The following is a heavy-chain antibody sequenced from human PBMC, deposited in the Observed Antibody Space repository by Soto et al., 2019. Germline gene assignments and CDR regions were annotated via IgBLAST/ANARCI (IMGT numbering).Heavy chain of an antibody. J-gene: IGHJ5*02. V-gene: IGHV3-21*01. CDR2: ISSGSNYI. D-gene: IGHD2-15*01. CDR3: ARDYGKLNP. CDR1: XXXFSTYT. Sequence: EVQLVESGGGLVKPGGXXXLXXXXXXXXFSTYTXNWVRQAPGKGLEWVSSISSGSNYIDYAESVKGRFTISRDNAKNSLYLQMNSLRAEDTALYYCARDYGKLNPWGQGTLVTVSS.